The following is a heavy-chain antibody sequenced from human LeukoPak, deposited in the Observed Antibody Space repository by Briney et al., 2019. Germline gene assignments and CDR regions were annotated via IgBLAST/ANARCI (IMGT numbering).Heavy chain of an antibody. CDR1: GFTFSSCA. D-gene: IGHD3-10*01. V-gene: IGHV3-23*01. CDR3: ATSEIYYGSGLGGWFDP. Sequence: GGSLRLSCAASGFTFSSCAMSWVRQAPGKGLEWVSAISGSGGSTYYADSVKGRFTISRDNSKNTLYLQMNSPRAEDTAVYYCATSEIYYGSGLGGWFDPWGQGTLVTVSS. J-gene: IGHJ5*02. CDR2: ISGSGGST.